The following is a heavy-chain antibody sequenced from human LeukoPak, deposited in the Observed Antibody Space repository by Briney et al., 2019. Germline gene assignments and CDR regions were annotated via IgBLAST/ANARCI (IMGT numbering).Heavy chain of an antibody. D-gene: IGHD6-19*01. CDR1: GFTFSNAW. Sequence: GGSLRLSCAASGFTFSNAWMSWVRQAPGKGLEWVGRIKSKTDGGTTDYAAPVKGRFTISRDDSKNTLYLQMNSLKTEDTAVYYCTTGGGWSYYYYYYMDVWGKGTMVTISS. CDR3: TTGGGWSYYYYYYMDV. V-gene: IGHV3-15*01. CDR2: IKSKTDGGTT. J-gene: IGHJ6*03.